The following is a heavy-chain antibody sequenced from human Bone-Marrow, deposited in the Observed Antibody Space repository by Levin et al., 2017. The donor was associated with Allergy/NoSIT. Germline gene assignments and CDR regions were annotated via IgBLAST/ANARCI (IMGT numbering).Heavy chain of an antibody. CDR3: ARGSEWRNGYTLLDY. CDR2: LYFTGTT. CDR1: GDSLSSSS. J-gene: IGHJ4*02. V-gene: IGHV4-59*01. Sequence: SETLSLTCSVSGDSLSSSSWSWIRQSPGKGLEWIGYLYFTGTTHHDPSLRGRATISADTSKNLLSLRLGSVTAADTAVYYCARGSEWRNGYTLLDYWGQGILVTVSS. D-gene: IGHD5-24*01.